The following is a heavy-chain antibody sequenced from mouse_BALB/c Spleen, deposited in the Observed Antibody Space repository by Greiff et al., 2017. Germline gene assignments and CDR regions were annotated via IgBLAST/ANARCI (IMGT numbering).Heavy chain of an antibody. CDR1: GDSITSGY. V-gene: IGHV3-8*02. CDR3: ARYQITTVVATPAWFAY. CDR2: ISYSGST. J-gene: IGHJ3*01. Sequence: EVKLQESGPSLVKPSQTLSLTCSVTGDSITSGYWNWIRKFPGNKLEYMGYISYSGSTYYNPSLKSRISITRDTSTNQYYLQLNSVTTEDTATYYCARYQITTVVATPAWFAYWGQGTLVTVSA. D-gene: IGHD1-1*01.